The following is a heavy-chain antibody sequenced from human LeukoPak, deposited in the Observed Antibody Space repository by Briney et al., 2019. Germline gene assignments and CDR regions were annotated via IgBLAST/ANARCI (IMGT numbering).Heavy chain of an antibody. Sequence: PGGSPRLSCAASGFTFDDYAMHWVRQAPGKGLEWVSGISWNSGSIGYADSVKGRFTISRDNAKNSLYLQMNSLRAEDTALYYCAKGYYYDSSGYYYVDYYYGMDVWGQGTTVTVSS. J-gene: IGHJ6*02. D-gene: IGHD3-22*01. V-gene: IGHV3-9*01. CDR1: GFTFDDYA. CDR3: AKGYYYDSSGYYYVDYYYGMDV. CDR2: ISWNSGSI.